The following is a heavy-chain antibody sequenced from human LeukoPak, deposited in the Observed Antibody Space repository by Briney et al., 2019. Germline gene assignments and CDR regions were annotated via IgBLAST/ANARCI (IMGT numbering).Heavy chain of an antibody. CDR2: ISAYNGNT. D-gene: IGHD6-6*01. CDR3: ARVGSSSSESGAFDI. Sequence: ASVKVSCKASGYTFTSYGISWVRQAPGQGLEWMGWISAYNGNTIYAQKLQGRVTMTTDTSTSTAYMELRSLRSDDTAVYYCARVGSSSSESGAFDIWGQGTMVTVSS. J-gene: IGHJ3*02. V-gene: IGHV1-18*01. CDR1: GYTFTSYG.